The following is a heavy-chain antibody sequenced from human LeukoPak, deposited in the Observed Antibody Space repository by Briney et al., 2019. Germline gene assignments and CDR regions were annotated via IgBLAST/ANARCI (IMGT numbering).Heavy chain of an antibody. CDR1: GGSISSGDYY. Sequence: SETLSLTCTVSGGSISSGDYYWSWIRQPPGKGLEWIGYIYCSGSTYYNPSLKSRVTISVDTSKNQFSLKLSSVTAADTAVYYCARLGEMATTSFDYWGQGTLVTVSS. CDR3: ARLGEMATTSFDY. CDR2: IYCSGST. D-gene: IGHD5-24*01. J-gene: IGHJ4*02. V-gene: IGHV4-30-4*01.